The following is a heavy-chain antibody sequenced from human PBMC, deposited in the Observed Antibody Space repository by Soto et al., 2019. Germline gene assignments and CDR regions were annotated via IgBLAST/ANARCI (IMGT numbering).Heavy chain of an antibody. CDR1: GGSISSYY. CDR2: IYYSGST. V-gene: IGHV4-59*01. CDR3: ARDSLAAAGDYGMDV. J-gene: IGHJ6*02. Sequence: LSLTCTVSGGSISSYYWSWIRQPPGKELEWIGYIYYSGSTNYNPSLKSRVTISVDTSKNQFSLKLSSVTAADTAVYYCARDSLAAAGDYGMDVWGQGTTVTVSS. D-gene: IGHD6-13*01.